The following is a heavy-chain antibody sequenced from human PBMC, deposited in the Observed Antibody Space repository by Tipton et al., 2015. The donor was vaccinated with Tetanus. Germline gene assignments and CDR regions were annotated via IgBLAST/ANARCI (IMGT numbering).Heavy chain of an antibody. Sequence: TLSLTCTVSGGSFSLYYWNWVRQSPGKGLEWIGEISPSGNTNYNPSLKSRVTISADTSRNQFSLTLSSVTAADTAVYYCARGFGWADFWGQGTQVTVSS. CDR3: ARGFGWADF. CDR1: GGSFSLYY. CDR2: ISPSGNT. D-gene: IGHD6-19*01. V-gene: IGHV4-34*01. J-gene: IGHJ4*02.